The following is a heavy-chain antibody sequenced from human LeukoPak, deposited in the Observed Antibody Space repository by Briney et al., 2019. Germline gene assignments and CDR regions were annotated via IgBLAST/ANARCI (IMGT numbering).Heavy chain of an antibody. CDR1: GGTFISYA. J-gene: IGHJ4*02. V-gene: IGHV1-69*13. CDR2: IIPIFGTA. D-gene: IGHD3-10*01. Sequence: GASVKVSCKASGGTFISYAISWVRQAPGQGLEWMGGIIPIFGTANYAQKFQGRVTITADESTSTAYMELSSLRSEDTAVYYCARGARGITMVRGAIPYYFDYWGQGTLVTVSS. CDR3: ARGARGITMVRGAIPYYFDY.